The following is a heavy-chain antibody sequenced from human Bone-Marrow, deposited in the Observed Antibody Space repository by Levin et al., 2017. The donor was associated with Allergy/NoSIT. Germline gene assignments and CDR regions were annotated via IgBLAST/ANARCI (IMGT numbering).Heavy chain of an antibody. D-gene: IGHD5-12*01. CDR3: ARGGQVWWLRTTTDYFDY. V-gene: IGHV3-33*01. J-gene: IGHJ4*02. CDR2: IWYDGSNK. Sequence: GGSLRLSCAASGFTFSSYGMHWVRQAPGKGLEWVAVIWYDGSNKYYADSVKGRFTISRDNSKNTLYLQMNSLRAEDTAVYYCARGGQVWWLRTTTDYFDYWGQGTLVTVSS. CDR1: GFTFSSYG.